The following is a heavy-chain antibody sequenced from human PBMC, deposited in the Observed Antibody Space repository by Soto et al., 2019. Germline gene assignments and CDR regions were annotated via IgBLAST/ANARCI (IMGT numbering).Heavy chain of an antibody. Sequence: VGSLRLSCSASGFTFNSYAMHWVRQAPGKGLEFVSAISSYGADTYYADSVKGRFAISRDNSKNTLYLQMSSLRAEDTALYYCVKEGYMRSDWYGKFDYWGQGALVTVS. J-gene: IGHJ4*02. CDR2: ISSYGADT. D-gene: IGHD6-19*01. CDR1: GFTFNSYA. CDR3: VKEGYMRSDWYGKFDY. V-gene: IGHV3-64D*06.